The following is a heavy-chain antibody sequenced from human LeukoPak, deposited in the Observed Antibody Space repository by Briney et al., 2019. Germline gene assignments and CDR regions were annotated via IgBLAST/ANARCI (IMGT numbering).Heavy chain of an antibody. CDR3: ARLGRKTSVVPPDFDC. Sequence: SETLSLTCTVSGGSISSDYWSWVRQPPGKGLEWIGYIHYSRSTNYNASLKSRVTISVDMSKNQFSLKLTSVTAADTAVYYCARLGRKTSVVPPDFDCWGQGTLVTVSS. CDR2: IHYSRST. J-gene: IGHJ4*02. V-gene: IGHV4-59*01. CDR1: GGSISSDY. D-gene: IGHD4-23*01.